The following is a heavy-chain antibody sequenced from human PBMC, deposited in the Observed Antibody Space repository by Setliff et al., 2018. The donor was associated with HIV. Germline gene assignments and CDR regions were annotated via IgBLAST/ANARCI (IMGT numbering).Heavy chain of an antibody. J-gene: IGHJ6*03. CDR1: GYTFTTYY. CDR3: ARAGPSGCDLYNYYMDV. D-gene: IGHD5-12*01. V-gene: IGHV1-46*01. Sequence: ASVKVSCKASGYTFTTYYIHWLRQVPGQGLEWMGIINPGIVSTSYAQKFRGRVTMTSDASATTIYMELTSLTSEDTAVYYCARAGPSGCDLYNYYMDVWG. CDR2: INPGIVST.